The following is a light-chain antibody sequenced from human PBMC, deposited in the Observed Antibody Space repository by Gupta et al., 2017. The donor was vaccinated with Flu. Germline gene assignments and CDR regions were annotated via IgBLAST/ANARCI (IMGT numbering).Light chain of an antibody. J-gene: IGLJ2*01. CDR2: YDD. V-gene: IGLV1-36*01. Sequence: QSVLTQPPSVSEAPSQRVTISCSGSSSNIGSNAVNWYQHLPGKAPKLLIYYDDLLPSGVSDRFSGSKSGTSASLAISGLQSEDEADYYCATWDDTLNAVLFGGGTKLTVL. CDR1: SSNIGSNA. CDR3: ATWDDTLNAVL.